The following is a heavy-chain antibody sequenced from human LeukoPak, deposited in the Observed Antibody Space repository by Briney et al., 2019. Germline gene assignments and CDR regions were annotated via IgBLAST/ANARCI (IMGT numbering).Heavy chain of an antibody. Sequence: GASVKVSCKASGYTFTGYYMHWVRQAPGQGLEWMGWINPNSGGTNYAQKFQGSVTMTRDTSISTAYMELSRLRSDDTAVYYCARVKNLVVVTPFDYWGQGTLVTVSS. CDR3: ARVKNLVVVTPFDY. CDR2: INPNSGGT. CDR1: GYTFTGYY. D-gene: IGHD3-22*01. J-gene: IGHJ4*02. V-gene: IGHV1-2*02.